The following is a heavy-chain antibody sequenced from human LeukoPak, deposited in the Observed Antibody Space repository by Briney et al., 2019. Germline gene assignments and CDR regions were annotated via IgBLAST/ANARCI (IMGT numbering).Heavy chain of an antibody. D-gene: IGHD2-15*01. CDR1: GFTFSSYD. V-gene: IGHV3-13*01. CDR2: IGTAGDT. J-gene: IGHJ3*02. Sequence: GGSLRLSCAASGFTFSSYDMHWVRQATGKGLEWVSAIGTAGDTYYPGSVKGRFTISRENAKNSLYLQMNSLRAGDTAVYYCARGGGHDAFDIWGQGTMVTVSS. CDR3: ARGGGHDAFDI.